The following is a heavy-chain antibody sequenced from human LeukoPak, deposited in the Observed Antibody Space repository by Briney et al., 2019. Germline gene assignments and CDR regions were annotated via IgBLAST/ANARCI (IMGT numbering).Heavy chain of an antibody. J-gene: IGHJ4*02. CDR2: IRSKANSYAT. V-gene: IGHV3-73*01. CDR1: GFTFSGSA. Sequence: GGSLRLSCAASGFTFSGSAMHWVRQASGKGLEWVGRIRSKANSYATAYAASVKGRFTISRDDSKNTAYLQMNSLKTEDTAVYYCTRHGRLGEFDYWGQGTPVTVSS. D-gene: IGHD3-16*01. CDR3: TRHGRLGEFDY.